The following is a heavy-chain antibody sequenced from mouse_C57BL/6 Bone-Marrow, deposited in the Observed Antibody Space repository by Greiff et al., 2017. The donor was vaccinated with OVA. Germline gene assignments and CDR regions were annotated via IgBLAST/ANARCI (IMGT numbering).Heavy chain of an antibody. CDR1: GYTFTSYW. CDR3: ARRIYYYGSSSFDY. V-gene: IGHV1-61*01. D-gene: IGHD1-1*01. CDR2: IYPSDSET. J-gene: IGHJ2*01. Sequence: VQLQQPGAELVRPGSSVKLSCKASGYTFTSYWMDWVKQRPGQGLEWIGNIYPSDSETHYNQKFKDKATLTVDKSSSTAYMQLSSLTSEDSAVYYCARRIYYYGSSSFDYWGQGTTLTVSS.